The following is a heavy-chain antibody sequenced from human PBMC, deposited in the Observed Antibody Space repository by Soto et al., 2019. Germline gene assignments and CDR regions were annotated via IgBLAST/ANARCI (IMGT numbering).Heavy chain of an antibody. CDR1: GFTFSNYA. J-gene: IGHJ4*02. D-gene: IGHD5-12*01. V-gene: IGHV3-23*01. Sequence: EVQLLESGGGLVQPGGSLRLSCAASGFTFSNYAMNWVRQAPRKGLEWVSTISSSSGSTYYADSVKGRFTISRDNSKNFLYLQMNSLRGDDTAVYYCAKVGSERYSGQQSDYWGQGTLVTISS. CDR3: AKVGSERYSGQQSDY. CDR2: ISSSSGST.